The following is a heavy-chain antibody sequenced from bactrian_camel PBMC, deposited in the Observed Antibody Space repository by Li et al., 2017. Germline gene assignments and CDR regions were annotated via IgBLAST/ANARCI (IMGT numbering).Heavy chain of an antibody. CDR2: IGIGGKES. D-gene: IGHD3*01. CDR3: AAAYSVVLDFGY. J-gene: IGHJ6*01. CDR1: AFTQSVLY. Sequence: VESGGGSVQTGGSLKLSCEVKAFTQSVLYMGWFRQAPGKDREGVAAIGIGGKESYYADSVKGRFTISRDAAKVGVHLQMNSLQPEDTAVYYCAAAYSVVLDFGYWGQGTQVT. V-gene: IGHV3S63*01.